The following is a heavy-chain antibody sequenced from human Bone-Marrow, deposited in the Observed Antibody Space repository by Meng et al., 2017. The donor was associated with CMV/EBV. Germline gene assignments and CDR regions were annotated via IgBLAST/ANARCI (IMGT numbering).Heavy chain of an antibody. CDR1: QSTFIDHH. CDR2: INPNSGDT. D-gene: IGHD2-2*01. J-gene: IGHJ4*02. V-gene: IGHV1-2*02. Sequence: ASVKVSCKASQSTFIDHHMHWVRQAPGQGLEWMGWINPNSGDTKYAQKFQGRVTLSKDTSISTAYMDLSSLRSDDTAVYYCARGSSSSTSRRGYFDYWGQGTLVTVS. CDR3: ARGSSSSTSRRGYFDY.